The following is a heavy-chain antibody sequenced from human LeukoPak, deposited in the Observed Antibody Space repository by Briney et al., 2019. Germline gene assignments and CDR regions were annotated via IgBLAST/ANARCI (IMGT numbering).Heavy chain of an antibody. CDR3: ATMQYALLPGYLNYTEV. CDR1: GYSVTEVA. Sequence: ASVKVSCKVSGYSVTEVAIHWVRQTPGEGLEWMGGFHPKDADMIYAQKFQGRVTMTQDTSTDTVYMELSSLRSEDTAIYYCATMQYALLPGYLNYTEVWGKGTTVTISS. J-gene: IGHJ6*03. D-gene: IGHD3-9*01. CDR2: FHPKDADM. V-gene: IGHV1-24*01.